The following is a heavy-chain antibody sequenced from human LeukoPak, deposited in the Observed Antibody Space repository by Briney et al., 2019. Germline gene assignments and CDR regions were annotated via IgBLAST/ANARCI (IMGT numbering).Heavy chain of an antibody. CDR1: GYTFTGYY. Sequence: ASAKVSCKASGYTFTGYYMHWVRQAPGQGLEWMGWINPNSGGTNYAQKFQGRVTMTRDTSISTAYMELSRLRSDDTAVYYCARDSYYYDSSGYNDYWGQGTLVTVSS. CDR3: ARDSYYYDSSGYNDY. V-gene: IGHV1-2*02. J-gene: IGHJ4*02. D-gene: IGHD3-22*01. CDR2: INPNSGGT.